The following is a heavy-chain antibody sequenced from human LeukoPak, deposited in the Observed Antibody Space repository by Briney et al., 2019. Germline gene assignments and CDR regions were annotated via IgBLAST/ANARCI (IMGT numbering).Heavy chain of an antibody. D-gene: IGHD6-19*01. CDR2: IYYSGST. V-gene: IGHV4-39*01. CDR3: ARRPGGIAVAGPIDY. Sequence: PSETLSLTCTVSGGSIRSSSDYWGWIRQPPGKGLEWIGSIYYSGSTYYNPSLKSRVTISVDTSKNQFSLKLSSVNAADTAVYYCARRPGGIAVAGPIDYWGQGPLVTVSS. CDR1: GGSIRSSSDY. J-gene: IGHJ4*02.